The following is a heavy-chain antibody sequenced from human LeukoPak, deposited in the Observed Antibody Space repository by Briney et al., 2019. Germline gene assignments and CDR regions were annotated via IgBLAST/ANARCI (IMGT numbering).Heavy chain of an antibody. CDR3: ARVQRAYYDFWSGLRPFDY. CDR1: GFTFSSYW. CDR2: IKQDGSEK. J-gene: IGHJ4*02. D-gene: IGHD3-3*01. Sequence: GGSLRLSCAASGFTFSSYWMSWVRQAPGKGLEWVANIKQDGSEKYYVDSVKGRFTISRDNAKNSLYLQKNSLRAEDTAVYYCARVQRAYYDFWSGLRPFDYWGQGTLVTVSS. V-gene: IGHV3-7*03.